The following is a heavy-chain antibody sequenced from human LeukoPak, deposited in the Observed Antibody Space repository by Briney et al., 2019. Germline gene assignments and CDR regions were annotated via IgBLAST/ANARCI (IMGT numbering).Heavy chain of an antibody. CDR1: GGSFSGYY. V-gene: IGHV4-34*01. D-gene: IGHD5-24*01. CDR3: ARGRRRWLQSYYGMDV. J-gene: IGHJ6*02. CDR2: INHSGST. Sequence: PSETLSLTCAVYGGSFSGYYWSWIRQPPGKGLEWIGEINHSGSTNYNPSLKSRVTISVDTSKNQFSLKLSSVTAADTAVYYRARGRRRWLQSYYGMDVWGQGTTVTVSS.